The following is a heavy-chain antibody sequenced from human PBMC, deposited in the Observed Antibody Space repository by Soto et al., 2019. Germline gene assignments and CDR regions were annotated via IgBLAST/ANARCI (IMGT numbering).Heavy chain of an antibody. Sequence: PGGSLRLSCAASGFTFSSYAMSWVRQAPGKGLEWVSAISGSGGSTYYADSVKGRFTISRDNSKNTLYLQMNSLRAEDTAVYYCANVYHDYDILTGRPLYYFDYWGQGTLVTVSS. D-gene: IGHD3-9*01. CDR3: ANVYHDYDILTGRPLYYFDY. V-gene: IGHV3-23*01. J-gene: IGHJ4*02. CDR1: GFTFSSYA. CDR2: ISGSGGST.